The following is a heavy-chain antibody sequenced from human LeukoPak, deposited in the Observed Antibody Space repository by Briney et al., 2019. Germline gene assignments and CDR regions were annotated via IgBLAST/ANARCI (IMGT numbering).Heavy chain of an antibody. CDR3: ARLVVDLPADWFDP. CDR1: GFTFSSYA. D-gene: IGHD2-15*01. CDR2: IGTTINGT. V-gene: IGHV3-23*05. J-gene: IGHJ5*02. Sequence: GGSLRLSCVASGFTFSSYAVTWLRQAPGKGLEWVATIGTTINGTYYADSVRGRFTIARDNPRDTLHLYMNSLSADDTALYYCARLVVDLPADWFDPWGKGTVVIVSS.